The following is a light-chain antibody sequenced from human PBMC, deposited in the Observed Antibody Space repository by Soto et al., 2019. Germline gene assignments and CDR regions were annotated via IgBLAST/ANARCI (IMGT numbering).Light chain of an antibody. CDR3: QHYNNWPLT. J-gene: IGKJ4*01. CDR1: QSLSSRS. CDR2: ATS. Sequence: EIVLTQSPGTLSLSPGERATLSCRASQSLSSRSLAWYQQKPGQAPRLLIYATSTRATGIPARFSGSGSGTEFTLTISSLQSEDFAVYYCQHYNNWPLTFGGGTKVDIK. V-gene: IGKV3-15*01.